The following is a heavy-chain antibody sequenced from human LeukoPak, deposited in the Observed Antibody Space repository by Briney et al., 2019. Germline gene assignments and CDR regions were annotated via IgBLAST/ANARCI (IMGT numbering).Heavy chain of an antibody. V-gene: IGHV1-46*01. Sequence: GASVKVSCKASGYTFSIYNMHWVRQAPGQGLEWMGIINPSGGTSYAQKFQGRVTITADESTSTAYMELSSLRSEDTAVYYCARPLRIAAAGNDAFDIWGQGTMVTVSS. J-gene: IGHJ3*02. D-gene: IGHD6-13*01. CDR2: INPSGGT. CDR3: ARPLRIAAAGNDAFDI. CDR1: GYTFSIYN.